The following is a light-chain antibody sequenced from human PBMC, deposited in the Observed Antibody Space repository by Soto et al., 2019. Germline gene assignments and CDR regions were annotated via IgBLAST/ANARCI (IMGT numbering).Light chain of an antibody. J-gene: IGKJ1*01. V-gene: IGKV1-9*01. CDR1: QGISSY. Sequence: DIQLTQSPSFLSASVGDRVTITCRASQGISSYLAWYQQKPGKAPKLLIYTASTLQSGVPSRFSGSGSGKEFPLTISSLQAEDFATYYCQQLNSYLWTFGQGTKVEIK. CDR3: QQLNSYLWT. CDR2: TAS.